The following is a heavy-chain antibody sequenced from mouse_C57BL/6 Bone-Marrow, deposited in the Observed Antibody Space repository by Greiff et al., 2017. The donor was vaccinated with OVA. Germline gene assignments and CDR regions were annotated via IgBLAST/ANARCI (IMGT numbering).Heavy chain of an antibody. CDR3: ARTYYRHY. CDR1: GYTFTDYY. D-gene: IGHD2-14*01. J-gene: IGHJ2*01. CDR2: INPNNGGT. V-gene: IGHV1-26*01. Sequence: VQLQQSGPELVKPGASVKISCKASGYTFTDYYMNWVKQSHGKSLEWIGDINPNNGGTSYNQKFKGKATLTVDKSSSTAYMELRSLTSEDSAVYYCARTYYRHYWGQGTTLTVSS.